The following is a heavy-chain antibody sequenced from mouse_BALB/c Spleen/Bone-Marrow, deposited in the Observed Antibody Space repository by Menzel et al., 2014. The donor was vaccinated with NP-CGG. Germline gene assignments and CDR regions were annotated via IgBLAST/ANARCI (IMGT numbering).Heavy chain of an antibody. J-gene: IGHJ4*01. V-gene: IGHV1-14*01. CDR3: ASHNWDYAMDY. CDR2: INPYNDGT. Sequence: EVQLQQSGPELVKPGASVKMSCKASGYTFTSYVMHWVKQKPGQGLEWIGYINPYNDGTKYNEKFKGKATLTSDKSSSTPYMERSSLTSEDSAGYYCASHNWDYAMDYWGQGTSVTVSS. CDR1: GYTFTSYV. D-gene: IGHD4-1*02.